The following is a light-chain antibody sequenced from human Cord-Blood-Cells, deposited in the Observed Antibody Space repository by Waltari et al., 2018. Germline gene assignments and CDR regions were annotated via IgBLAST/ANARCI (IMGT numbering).Light chain of an antibody. CDR2: DAS. CDR1: QSVSSY. V-gene: IGKV3-11*01. J-gene: IGKJ1*01. Sequence: ELVLTQSPATLSLSPGETATLSYRASQSVSSYLARYQQKPGQAHSLPIYDASNRATGVPARFSGSESGTDFTLNISSLAPEDFAVYYCQQRSNWPWTFGQGTKVEIK. CDR3: QQRSNWPWT.